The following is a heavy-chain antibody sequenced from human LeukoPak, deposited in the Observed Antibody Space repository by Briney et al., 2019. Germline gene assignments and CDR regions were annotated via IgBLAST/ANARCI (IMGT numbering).Heavy chain of an antibody. V-gene: IGHV3-21*01. CDR1: GFTFSSCS. CDR2: ISSSSSYI. D-gene: IGHD6-13*01. Sequence: GGSLRLSCAASGFTFSSCSMNWVRQAPGKGLEWVSSISSSSSYIYYADSVKGRFTISRDNAKNSLYLQMNSLRAEDTAVYYCARAKGAAGTSFLYYYYGMDVWGQGTTVTVSS. CDR3: ARAKGAAGTSFLYYYYGMDV. J-gene: IGHJ6*02.